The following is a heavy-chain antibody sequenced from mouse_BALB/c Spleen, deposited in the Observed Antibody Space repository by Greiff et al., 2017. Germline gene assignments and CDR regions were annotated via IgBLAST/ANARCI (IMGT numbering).Heavy chain of an antibody. CDR2: IWSGGST. J-gene: IGHJ4*01. V-gene: IGHV2-2*02. Sequence: VQLQQSGPGLVQPSQSLSITCTVSGFSLTSYGVHWVRQSPGKGLEWLGVIWSGGSTDYNAAFISRLSISKDNSKSQVFFKMNSLQANDTAIYYCARNYYDYDGEVYAMDYWGQGTSVTVSS. CDR3: ARNYYDYDGEVYAMDY. D-gene: IGHD2-4*01. CDR1: GFSLTSYG.